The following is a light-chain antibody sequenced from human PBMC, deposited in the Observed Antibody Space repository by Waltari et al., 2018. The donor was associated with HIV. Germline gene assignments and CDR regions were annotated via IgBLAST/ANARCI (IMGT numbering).Light chain of an antibody. J-gene: IGLJ1*01. CDR1: NIGSKS. CDR2: EDS. Sequence: SYVLPQPPSVSVAPGQSARITCWVNNIGSKSIHWYQQRPGQAPVLFVYEDSDRPSGIPERFSGSKSGNTATLTISRAEAGDEADYYCQVWDSSSDHYVFGTGTKVTV. CDR3: QVWDSSSDHYV. V-gene: IGLV3-21*02.